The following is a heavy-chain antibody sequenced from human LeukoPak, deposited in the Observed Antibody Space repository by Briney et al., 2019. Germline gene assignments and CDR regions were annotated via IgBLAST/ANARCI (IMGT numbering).Heavy chain of an antibody. CDR3: VKDHSGSGRAFDV. V-gene: IGHV3-74*01. Sequence: GGSLRLSCAASGFTFSNYWMYWVRQVPGKGLVWVSRLNTDGSNTKYADSVKGRFTISRDNDRNTLHLQMNSLRVEDTAVYYCVKDHSGSGRAFDVWGQGTKVTVSA. CDR1: GFTFSNYW. D-gene: IGHD2-21*01. J-gene: IGHJ3*01. CDR2: LNTDGSNT.